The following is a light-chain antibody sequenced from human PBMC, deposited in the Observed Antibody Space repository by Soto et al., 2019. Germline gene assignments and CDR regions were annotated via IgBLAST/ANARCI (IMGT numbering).Light chain of an antibody. CDR1: QSVDSW. V-gene: IGKV1-5*03. Sequence: DIQMTQSPSTLSASIGDRVTITCRASQSVDSWLAWHQQQPGKAPKLLIYKASSLQTGVPSRFSGSGSGTEFTLTISSLQPDDFATYYCQHYNDYSRVFGQGTKVEIK. J-gene: IGKJ1*01. CDR2: KAS. CDR3: QHYNDYSRV.